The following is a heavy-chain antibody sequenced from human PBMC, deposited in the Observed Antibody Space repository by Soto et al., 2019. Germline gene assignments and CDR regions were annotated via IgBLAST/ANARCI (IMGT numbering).Heavy chain of an antibody. V-gene: IGHV3-33*01. Sequence: LRLSCAASGFTFSSYGMHWVRQAPGKGLEWVAVIWYDGSNKFYVDSVKGRFTISRDNSKNTLYLQMNSLRAEDTAVYYCARVTDSSGWYWAFDIWGQGTMVTVS. CDR1: GFTFSSYG. CDR2: IWYDGSNK. D-gene: IGHD6-19*01. CDR3: ARVTDSSGWYWAFDI. J-gene: IGHJ3*02.